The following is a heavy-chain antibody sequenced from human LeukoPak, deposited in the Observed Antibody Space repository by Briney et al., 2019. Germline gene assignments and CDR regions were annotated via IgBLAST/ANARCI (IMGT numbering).Heavy chain of an antibody. D-gene: IGHD5-18*01. CDR1: GFMFSSNW. CDR3: ARDLAYSRLDY. CDR2: INPDGNKK. Sequence: GGSLRLSCAASGFMFSSNWMDWVRQAPGKGPEWVASINPDGNKKYSADSVKGRFTISRDNAENSLYLQMNSLRVKDTAFYYCARDLAYSRLDYWGQGMLVTVSS. V-gene: IGHV3-7*01. J-gene: IGHJ4*02.